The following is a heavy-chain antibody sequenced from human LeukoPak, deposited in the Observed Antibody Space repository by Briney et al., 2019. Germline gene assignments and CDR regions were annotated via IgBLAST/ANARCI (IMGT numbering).Heavy chain of an antibody. CDR1: GYTFTSYY. CDR3: ARGLTIIDY. V-gene: IGHV1-46*01. J-gene: IGHJ4*02. Sequence: ASVKVSCKASGYTFTSYYMHWVRQAPGQGHEWMGTINPSGSTTYAQKFQGRVTMTRDMSTSTVYMELSSLRSEDTAVYYCARGLTIIDYWGQGTLVTVSS. CDR2: INPSGST. D-gene: IGHD5-24*01.